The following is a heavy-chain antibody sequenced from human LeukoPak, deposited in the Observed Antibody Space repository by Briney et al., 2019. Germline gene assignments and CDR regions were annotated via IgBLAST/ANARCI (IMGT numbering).Heavy chain of an antibody. CDR1: GGSFSGYY. Sequence: SETLSLTCAVYGGSFSGYYWSWIRQPPGKGLEWIGDINHSGSTSYNPSLESRVSISVETSKNQFSLSLSSVTAADTAVYYCARHPNSGWTHYFDFWGQGTLVTVSS. CDR2: INHSGST. V-gene: IGHV4-34*01. D-gene: IGHD6-19*01. CDR3: ARHPNSGWTHYFDF. J-gene: IGHJ4*02.